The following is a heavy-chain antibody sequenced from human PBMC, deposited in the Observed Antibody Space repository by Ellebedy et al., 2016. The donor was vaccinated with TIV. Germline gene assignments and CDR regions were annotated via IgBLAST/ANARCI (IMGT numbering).Heavy chain of an antibody. D-gene: IGHD3-3*01. Sequence: SVKVSCKASGGIFSSSSFSWVRQAPGQGLEWMGGTIPSFGASNDAERFQDRVTISADESTSTVYMELNRLTSEDTAVYFCARGFHDSGRHWEWFFQAWGQGTLITVTS. CDR1: GGIFSSSS. CDR2: TIPSFGAS. J-gene: IGHJ1*01. V-gene: IGHV1-69*13. CDR3: ARGFHDSGRHWEWFFQA.